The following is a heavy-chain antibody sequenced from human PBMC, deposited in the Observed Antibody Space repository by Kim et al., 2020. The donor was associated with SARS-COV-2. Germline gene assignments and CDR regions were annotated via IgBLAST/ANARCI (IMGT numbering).Heavy chain of an antibody. V-gene: IGHV3-23*01. CDR3: ARDSTTASRFDS. J-gene: IGHJ4*02. Sequence: TWYAASGRGRFNVARDNSKNTLSLQMTSLRAEDTATYYCARDSTTASRFDSWGQGALVTVSS. CDR2: T. D-gene: IGHD5-18*01.